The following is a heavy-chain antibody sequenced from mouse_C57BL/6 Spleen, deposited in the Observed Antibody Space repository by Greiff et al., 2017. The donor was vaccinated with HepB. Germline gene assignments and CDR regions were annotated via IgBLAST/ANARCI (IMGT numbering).Heavy chain of an antibody. CDR3: ARDDYYYGSSDY. V-gene: IGHV1-82*01. Sequence: QVQLQQSGPELVKPGASVKISCKASGYAFSSSWMNWVKQRPGKGLEWIGRIYPGDGDTNYNGKFKGKATLTADKSSSTAYMQLSSLTSEDSAVYFCARDDYYYGSSDYWGQGTTLTVSS. D-gene: IGHD1-1*01. CDR2: IYPGDGDT. CDR1: GYAFSSSW. J-gene: IGHJ2*01.